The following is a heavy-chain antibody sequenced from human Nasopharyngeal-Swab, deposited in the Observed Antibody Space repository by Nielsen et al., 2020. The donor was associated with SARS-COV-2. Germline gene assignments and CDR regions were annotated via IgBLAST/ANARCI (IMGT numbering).Heavy chain of an antibody. Sequence: SVTVSCQASGYTFTSYYMHWVRQAPGQGLEWMGIINPSGGSTSYAQKFQGRVTMTRDTSTSTVYMELSSLRSEDTAVYYCARASNVLRFLEWREKKGDWFDPWGQGTLVTVSS. J-gene: IGHJ5*02. CDR1: GYTFTSYY. V-gene: IGHV1-46*01. CDR2: INPSGGST. D-gene: IGHD3-3*01. CDR3: ARASNVLRFLEWREKKGDWFDP.